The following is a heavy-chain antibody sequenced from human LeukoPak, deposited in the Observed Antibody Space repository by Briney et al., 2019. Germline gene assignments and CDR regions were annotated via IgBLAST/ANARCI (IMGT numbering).Heavy chain of an antibody. Sequence: PGGSLRLSCAASGFTFSSYSMNWARQAPGKGLEWVSYISGRGSMIYYADSVKGRFSISRDNAKNSLYLQMNSLRAEDTAVYYCARDLYYYDSSGHYLFDYWGQGTLVTVSS. J-gene: IGHJ4*02. CDR2: ISGRGSMI. CDR3: ARDLYYYDSSGHYLFDY. V-gene: IGHV3-48*04. CDR1: GFTFSSYS. D-gene: IGHD3-22*01.